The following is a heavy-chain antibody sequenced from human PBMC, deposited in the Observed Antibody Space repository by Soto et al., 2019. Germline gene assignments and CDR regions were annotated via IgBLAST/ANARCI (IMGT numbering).Heavy chain of an antibody. D-gene: IGHD6-19*01. CDR2: ISGSGGST. Sequence: EVQLLESGGGLVQPGGSPRLSCAASGFTFSSYAMSWVRQAPGKGLEWVSAISGSGGSTYYADSVKGRFTISRDNSKNTLYLQMNSLRAEDTAVYYCAKAEVAGTRYYYYYGMDVWGQGTTVTVSS. CDR3: AKAEVAGTRYYYYYGMDV. CDR1: GFTFSSYA. J-gene: IGHJ6*02. V-gene: IGHV3-23*01.